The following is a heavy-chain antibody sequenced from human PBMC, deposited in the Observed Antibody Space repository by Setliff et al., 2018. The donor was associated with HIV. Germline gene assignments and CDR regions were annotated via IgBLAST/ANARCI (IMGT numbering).Heavy chain of an antibody. D-gene: IGHD5-18*01. CDR2: IYPGDSDT. Sequence: GESLKISCKGSGYTFTNYWIDWVRQMPGKGLEWMGLIYPGDSDTRYSPSFQGQVTMSTDNSVSTVYLHLNSLKASDTAIYYCARQGPYNYGLDPWGQGTLVTVSS. J-gene: IGHJ5*02. CDR3: ARQGPYNYGLDP. V-gene: IGHV5-51*01. CDR1: GYTFTNYW.